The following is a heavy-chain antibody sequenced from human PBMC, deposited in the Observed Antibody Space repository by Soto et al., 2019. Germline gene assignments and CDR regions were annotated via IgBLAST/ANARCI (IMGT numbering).Heavy chain of an antibody. CDR2: INPNSGGT. CDR3: ASAKISCSWGGTTTSFYY. J-gene: IGHJ4*02. CDR1: GYTFTGYY. D-gene: IGHD1-26*01. V-gene: IGHV1-2*04. Sequence: GASVKVSCKASGYTFTGYYMHWVRQAPGQGLEWMGWINPNSGGTNYAQKFQGWVTMTRDTSISTAYMELSRLRSDDTAVYYCASAKISCSWGGTTTSFYYWGQGTLVTVSS.